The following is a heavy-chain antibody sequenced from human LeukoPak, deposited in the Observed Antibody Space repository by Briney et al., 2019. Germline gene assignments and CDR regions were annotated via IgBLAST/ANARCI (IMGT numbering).Heavy chain of an antibody. V-gene: IGHV1-18*01. D-gene: IGHD3-10*01. CDR2: ISAYNGNT. Sequence: GASVKVSCKASGYTFTSYGISWVRQAPGQGLEWMGWISAYNGNTNYAQKLQGRVTMTTDTSTSTAYMELRSLRSDDTAVYYCARDSRVVRGVISSSLLWYFDLWGRGTLVTVSS. CDR3: ARDSRVVRGVISSSLLWYFDL. J-gene: IGHJ2*01. CDR1: GYTFTSYG.